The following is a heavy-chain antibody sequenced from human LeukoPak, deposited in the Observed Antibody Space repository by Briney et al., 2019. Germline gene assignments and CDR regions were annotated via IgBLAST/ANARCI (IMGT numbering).Heavy chain of an antibody. CDR2: IYYSGST. V-gene: IGHV4-59*01. D-gene: IGHD2-15*01. CDR1: GGSISSYY. J-gene: IGHJ6*02. Sequence: SVTLSLTCTVSGGSISSYYWSWIRQPPGKGLEWIGYIYYSGSTNYNPSLKSRVTISVDTSKNQFSLKLSSVTAADTAVYYCARGVDERYYYYYGMDVWGQGTTVTVSS. CDR3: ARGVDERYYYYYGMDV.